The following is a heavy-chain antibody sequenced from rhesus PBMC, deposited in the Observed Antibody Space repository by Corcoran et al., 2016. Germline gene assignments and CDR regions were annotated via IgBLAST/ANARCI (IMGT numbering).Heavy chain of an antibody. CDR2: ISYTCETI. J-gene: IGHJ4*01. V-gene: IGHV3-136*01. Sequence: EVQLVESGGGLVQPGGSLRLSCAASGFTFSSYDMSWVRQAPVKGLEWVSYISYTCETIYYADSVKCRFTISRDNAKNSLSLQMSSLRAEDTAVYYCTRNTVTFFDYWGQGVLVTVSS. D-gene: IGHD4-23*01. CDR3: TRNTVTFFDY. CDR1: GFTFSSYD.